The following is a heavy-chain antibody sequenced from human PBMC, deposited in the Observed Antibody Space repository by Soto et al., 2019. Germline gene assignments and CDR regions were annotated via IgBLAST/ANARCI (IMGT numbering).Heavy chain of an antibody. V-gene: IGHV3-33*01. CDR2: IWYDGSNK. J-gene: IGHJ4*02. Sequence: QVQLVESGGGVVQPGRSLRLSCAASGFTFSSYGMHWVRQAPGKGLEWVAVIWYDGSNKYYADSVKGRFTISRDNSKNTLYLQMNSLRAEDTAGYYCARTLGYCSSTSCLNFDYWGQGTLVTVSS. D-gene: IGHD2-2*01. CDR3: ARTLGYCSSTSCLNFDY. CDR1: GFTFSSYG.